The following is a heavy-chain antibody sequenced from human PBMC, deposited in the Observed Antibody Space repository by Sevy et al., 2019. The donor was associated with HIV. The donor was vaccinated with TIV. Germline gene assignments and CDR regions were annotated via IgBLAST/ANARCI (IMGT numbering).Heavy chain of an antibody. CDR1: GYKFTDYY. Sequence: ASVKVSCEAFGYKFTDYYIHWVRQAPGQGLDWMGWIESVSGDTNYAWRFEGRVTLTRDPSINTAYMELSRLTSDDTAIYFCARDVAPSGDHRFDHWGQGALVTVSS. CDR2: IESVSGDT. J-gene: IGHJ4*02. D-gene: IGHD2-21*01. V-gene: IGHV1-2*02. CDR3: ARDVAPSGDHRFDH.